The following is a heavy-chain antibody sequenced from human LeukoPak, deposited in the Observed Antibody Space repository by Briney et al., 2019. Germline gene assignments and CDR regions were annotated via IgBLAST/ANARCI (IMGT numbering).Heavy chain of an antibody. CDR1: GGSFSGYY. V-gene: IGHV4-34*01. Sequence: PSETLSHTCAVYGGSFSGYYWSWIRQPPGKGLEWIGEINHSGSTNYNPSLKSRVTISVDTSKNQFSLKLSSVTAADTAVYYCARGYASGSYYHYWGQGTLVTVSS. CDR3: ARGYASGSYYHY. D-gene: IGHD3-10*01. J-gene: IGHJ4*02. CDR2: INHSGST.